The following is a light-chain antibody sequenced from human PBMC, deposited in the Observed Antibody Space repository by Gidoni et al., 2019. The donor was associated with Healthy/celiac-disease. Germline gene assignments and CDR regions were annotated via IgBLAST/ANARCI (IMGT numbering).Light chain of an antibody. CDR3: CSYAGSSTFEV. J-gene: IGLJ2*01. CDR2: EVC. CDR1: SSDVGRYNL. Sequence: QSALTQPASVSGSPGQSITISCTGTSSDVGRYNLVSWYPQHPGKAPKLMIYEVCKRPSGVSNRFSGSKSGNTASLTISGLQAEDEADYYCCSYAGSSTFEVFGGGTKLTVL. V-gene: IGLV2-23*02.